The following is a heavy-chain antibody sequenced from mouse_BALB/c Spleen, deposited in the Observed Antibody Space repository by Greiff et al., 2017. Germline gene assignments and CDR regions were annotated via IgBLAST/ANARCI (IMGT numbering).Heavy chain of an antibody. CDR2: IYPGDGST. J-gene: IGHJ2*01. CDR3: ARGDYDYDEKASDY. CDR1: GYTFTSYY. Sequence: VQLVESGPELVKPGASVKMSCKASGYTFTSYYIHWVKQRPGQGLEWIGWIYPGDGSTKYNEKFKGKTTLTADKSSSTAYMLLSSLTSEDSAIYFCARGDYDYDEKASDYWGQGTTLTVSS. D-gene: IGHD2-4*01. V-gene: IGHV1S56*01.